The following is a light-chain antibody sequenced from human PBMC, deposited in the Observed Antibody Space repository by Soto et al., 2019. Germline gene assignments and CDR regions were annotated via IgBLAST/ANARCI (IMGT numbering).Light chain of an antibody. V-gene: IGKV1-33*01. J-gene: IGKJ2*01. Sequence: DLQMTQSPSSLSASVGDRVTITCQASQDISNYLNWYQQKPGKAPKLLIYDASNLETGVPSRFSGSGSGTDFTFTISSLQPKDIATYYCQQYDNRPYTFGQGTKLEIK. CDR1: QDISNY. CDR3: QQYDNRPYT. CDR2: DAS.